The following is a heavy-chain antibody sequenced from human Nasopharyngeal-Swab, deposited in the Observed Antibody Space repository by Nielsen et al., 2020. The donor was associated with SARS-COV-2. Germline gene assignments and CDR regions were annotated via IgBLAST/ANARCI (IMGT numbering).Heavy chain of an antibody. CDR3: AREPNPGIAAAGTHDY. Sequence: GESLKISCAASGFTFSSYAKHWVRQAPGKGLEWVAVISYDGSNKYYADSVKGRFTISRDNSKNTLYLQMNSLRAEDTAVYYCAREPNPGIAAAGTHDYWGQGTLVTVSS. J-gene: IGHJ4*02. CDR1: GFTFSSYA. V-gene: IGHV3-30-3*01. D-gene: IGHD6-13*01. CDR2: ISYDGSNK.